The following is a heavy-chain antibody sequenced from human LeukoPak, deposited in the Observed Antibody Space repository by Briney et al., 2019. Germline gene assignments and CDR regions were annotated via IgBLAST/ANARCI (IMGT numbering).Heavy chain of an antibody. J-gene: IGHJ6*02. Sequence: PGGSLRLSCAASGFTFSSYAMHWVRQAPGKGLEWVAVISYDGSNKYYADSVKGRFTISRDNSKNTLYLQMNGLRAEDTAVYYCARALREYYYYYGMDVWGQGTTVTVSS. V-gene: IGHV3-30*04. CDR3: ARALREYYYYYGMDV. CDR2: ISYDGSNK. D-gene: IGHD1-26*01. CDR1: GFTFSSYA.